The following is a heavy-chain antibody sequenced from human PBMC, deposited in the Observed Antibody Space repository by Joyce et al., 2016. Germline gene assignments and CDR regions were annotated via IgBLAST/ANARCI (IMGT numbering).Heavy chain of an antibody. V-gene: IGHV3-23*01. Sequence: EVQLLESGGGLVQPGGSLRLSCTASGFTFSSYAMSWVRQTPDKRLEWVSAIGGGGGRTYPAASVKGRFTISRDDSKSTLFLQMSRLRAEDTAIYYCARVPGRYYYYYGVDVWGQGTTVTVSS. CDR3: ARVPGRYYYYYGVDV. CDR2: IGGGGGRT. J-gene: IGHJ6*02. CDR1: GFTFSSYA.